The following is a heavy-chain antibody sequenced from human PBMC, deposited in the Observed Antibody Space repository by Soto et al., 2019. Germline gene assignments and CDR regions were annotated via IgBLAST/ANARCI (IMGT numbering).Heavy chain of an antibody. J-gene: IGHJ5*02. CDR2: IIPIFGTA. Sequence: ASVKVSCKASGGTFSSYAISWVRQAPGQGLEWMGGIIPIFGTANYAQKFQGRVTITADESTSTAYMELSSLRSEDTAVYYCAGIVVVPAAAYNWFDPWGQGTLVTVSS. CDR3: AGIVVVPAAAYNWFDP. V-gene: IGHV1-69*13. CDR1: GGTFSSYA. D-gene: IGHD2-2*01.